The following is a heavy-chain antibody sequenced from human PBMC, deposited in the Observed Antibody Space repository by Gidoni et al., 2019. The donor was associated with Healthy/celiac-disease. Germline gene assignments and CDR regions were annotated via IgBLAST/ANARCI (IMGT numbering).Heavy chain of an antibody. V-gene: IGHV4-39*01. Sequence: QPRLQGSGPGLVTPSEPLSLPCPVAAASISSSSYYWGWFRQPPGKGLEWIGSIYYSGSTYYNPSLKSRVTISVDTSKNQFSLKLSSVTAADTAVYYCASSSTVTTGTAFDIWGQGTMVTVSS. CDR3: ASSSTVTTGTAFDI. J-gene: IGHJ3*02. CDR2: IYYSGST. CDR1: AASISSSSYY. D-gene: IGHD4-17*01.